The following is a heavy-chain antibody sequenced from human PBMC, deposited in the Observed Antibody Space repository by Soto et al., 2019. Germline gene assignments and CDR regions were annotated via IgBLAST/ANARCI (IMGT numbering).Heavy chain of an antibody. V-gene: IGHV4-31*03. CDR2: IYYSGST. D-gene: IGHD3-3*01. CDR3: ARARTIFGVVIKPTIFDY. J-gene: IGHJ4*02. CDR1: GGSISSGGYY. Sequence: PSETLSLTCTVSGGSISSGGYYWSWIRQHPGKGLEWIGYIYYSGSTYYNPSLKSRVTISVDTSKNQFSLKLSSVTAADTAVYYCARARTIFGVVIKPTIFDYWGQGTLVTVSS.